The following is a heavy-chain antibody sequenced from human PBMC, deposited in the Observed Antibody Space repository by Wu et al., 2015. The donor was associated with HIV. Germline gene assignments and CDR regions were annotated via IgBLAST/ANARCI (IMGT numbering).Heavy chain of an antibody. CDR2: IIPIFGTA. Sequence: QVQLVQSGAEVKKPGSSVKVSCKASGGTFSSYAISWVRQAPGQGLEWMGGIIPIFGTANYAQKFQGRVTITADESTSTAYMELSSLRSEDTAVYYCARDRNAYVFLESDPRRGGNYYYYYMDVVGTKGTTGHRLL. CDR1: GGTFSSYA. J-gene: IGHJ6*03. CDR3: ARDRNAYVFLESDPRRGGNYYYYYMDV. D-gene: IGHD3-3*01. V-gene: IGHV1-69*12.